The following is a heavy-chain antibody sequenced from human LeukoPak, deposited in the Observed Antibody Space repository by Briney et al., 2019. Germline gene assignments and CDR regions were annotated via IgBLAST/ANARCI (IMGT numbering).Heavy chain of an antibody. J-gene: IGHJ3*02. CDR3: ARGSSAWPRNAFDI. D-gene: IGHD6-19*01. V-gene: IGHV3-48*04. CDR2: ISSSGTAT. CDR1: GFTFSSYS. Sequence: GGSLRLSCAASGFTFSSYSMNWVRQAPGKGLEWVLYISSSGTATHYADSVRGRFTISRDNANSSLFLQMNSLRVEDTAVYFCARGSSAWPRNAFDIWGQGTMVTVSS.